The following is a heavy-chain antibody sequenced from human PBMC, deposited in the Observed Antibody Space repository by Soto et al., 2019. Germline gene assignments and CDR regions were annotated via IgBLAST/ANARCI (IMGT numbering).Heavy chain of an antibody. CDR2: ISYDGSNK. V-gene: IGHV3-30*18. CDR3: AKEIGPDYYDSSGYSPMDV. J-gene: IGHJ6*02. D-gene: IGHD3-22*01. Sequence: GGSLRLSCAVSGFSFRSYAMSWVRQAPGKGLEWVAVISYDGSNKYYADSVKGRFTISRDNSKNTLYLQMNSLRAEDTAVYYCAKEIGPDYYDSSGYSPMDVWGQGTTVTVSS. CDR1: GFSFRSYA.